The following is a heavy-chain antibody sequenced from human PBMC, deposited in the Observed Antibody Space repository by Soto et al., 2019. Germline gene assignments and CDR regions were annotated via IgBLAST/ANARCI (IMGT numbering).Heavy chain of an antibody. D-gene: IGHD3-3*02. CDR3: TTDLTFFVPDLGPAFDI. Sequence: GGSLRLSCAASGFTFSNAWMSWVRQAPGKGLEWVGRIKSKTDGGTTDYAAPVKGRFTISRDDSKNTLYPQMNSLKTEDTAVYYCTTDLTFFVPDLGPAFDIWGQGTMVTVSS. V-gene: IGHV3-15*01. CDR2: IKSKTDGGTT. CDR1: GFTFSNAW. J-gene: IGHJ3*02.